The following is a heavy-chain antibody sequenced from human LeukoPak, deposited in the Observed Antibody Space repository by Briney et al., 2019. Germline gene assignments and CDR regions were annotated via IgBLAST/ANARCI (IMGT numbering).Heavy chain of an antibody. J-gene: IGHJ4*02. CDR3: AKDDSMTLDHFDY. D-gene: IGHD4-11*01. CDR2: INSGGHP. V-gene: IGHV3-23*01. Sequence: PGGSLRLSCAASGFTFKNYAMSWVRQAPGKGLEWVSGINSGGHPDYADSAKGRFPISRDNSKNTVSLQMNSLRAEDPAVYYCAKDDSMTLDHFDYWGQGALVTVSS. CDR1: GFTFKNYA.